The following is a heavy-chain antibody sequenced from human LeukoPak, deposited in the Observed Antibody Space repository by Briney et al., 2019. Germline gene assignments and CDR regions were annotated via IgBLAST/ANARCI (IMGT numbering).Heavy chain of an antibody. Sequence: GGSLRLSCAASGFTFSNYAMSWVRQAPGKGLEWVSGISSSGGSTYYADSVKGRFTISRDNSKNTLYLQMNSLRAEDTAVYYCAKAGGSSGWYYFDYWGQGTLVTVSS. CDR2: ISSSGGST. CDR1: GFTFSNYA. J-gene: IGHJ4*02. CDR3: AKAGGSSGWYYFDY. D-gene: IGHD6-19*01. V-gene: IGHV3-23*01.